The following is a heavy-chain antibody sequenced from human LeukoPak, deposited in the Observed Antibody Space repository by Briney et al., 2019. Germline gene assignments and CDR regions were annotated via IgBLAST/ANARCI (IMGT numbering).Heavy chain of an antibody. CDR2: IYNSGST. D-gene: IGHD4-17*01. CDR3: ARTTVTPPDYYYYGMDV. V-gene: IGHV4-59*01. Sequence: SETLSLTCTVSGGSINGYYWSWIRQPPGKGLEWIGYIYNSGSTNYNPSLKSRVTISVDPSKNQFSLKLSSVTAADTAVYYCARTTVTPPDYYYYGMDVWGQGTTVTVSS. CDR1: GGSINGYY. J-gene: IGHJ6*02.